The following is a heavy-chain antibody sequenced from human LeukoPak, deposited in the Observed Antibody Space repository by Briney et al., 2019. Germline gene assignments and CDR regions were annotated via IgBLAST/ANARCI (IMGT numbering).Heavy chain of an antibody. CDR2: IWYDGSNK. J-gene: IGHJ4*02. CDR1: GFTFSSYG. V-gene: IGHV3-33*01. D-gene: IGHD1-26*01. CDR3: ARDRSLIVGGGYYFDY. Sequence: GRSLRLSCAASGFTFSSYGMHWVRQAPGKGLEWVAVIWYDGSNKYYADSVKGRFTISRDNSKNTLYLQMNSLRAEDTAVYYCARDRSLIVGGGYYFDYWGQGTLVTVSS.